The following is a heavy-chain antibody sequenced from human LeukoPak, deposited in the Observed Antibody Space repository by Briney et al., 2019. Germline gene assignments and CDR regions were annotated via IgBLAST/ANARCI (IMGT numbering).Heavy chain of an antibody. D-gene: IGHD3-22*01. CDR2: INTNTGSP. CDR1: GYTFTSYA. V-gene: IGHV7-4-1*02. CDR3: ARDSSYYYDSSGYYPVLSDY. J-gene: IGHJ4*02. Sequence: GASVKVSCKASGYTFTSYAMNWVRQAPGQGLEWMGWINTNTGSPTYAQGFTGRFVFSLDTSVSTAYLQISSLKAEDTAVYYCARDSSYYYDSSGYYPVLSDYWGQGTLVTVSS.